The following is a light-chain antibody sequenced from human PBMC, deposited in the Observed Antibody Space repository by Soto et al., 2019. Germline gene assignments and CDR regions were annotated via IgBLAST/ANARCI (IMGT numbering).Light chain of an antibody. CDR3: SSYTSSSTLE. Sequence: QSALTQPASVSGSPGQSITISCTGTSSDVGGYNYVSWYQQHPGKAPKLMIYEVSNRPSGVSNRFSGSKSGNTASLTISGLQAEYEADYYCSSYTSSSTLEFGGGTKLTVL. V-gene: IGLV2-14*01. CDR2: EVS. CDR1: SSDVGGYNY. J-gene: IGLJ3*02.